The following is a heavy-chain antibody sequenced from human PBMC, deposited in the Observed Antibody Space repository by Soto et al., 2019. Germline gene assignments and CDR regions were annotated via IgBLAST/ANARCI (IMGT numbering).Heavy chain of an antibody. CDR3: AKDRMGAGVRGYFDY. V-gene: IGHV3-30*18. CDR1: GFTFSSYG. CDR2: IIHDGSTK. Sequence: QVQLVDSGGGVVQPGRSLRLSCAASGFTFSSYGMHWVRQAPGKGLEWGAVIIHDGSTKFYADSVKGRFTISRDNSKSTLYLQMNSLRAEDTAVYYCAKDRMGAGVRGYFDYWGQGTLVTVSS. J-gene: IGHJ4*02. D-gene: IGHD3-10*01.